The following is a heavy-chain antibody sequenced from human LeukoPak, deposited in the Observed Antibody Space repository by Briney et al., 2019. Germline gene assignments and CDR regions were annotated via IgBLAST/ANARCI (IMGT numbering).Heavy chain of an antibody. CDR1: GGSISGHY. D-gene: IGHD2-8*02. CDR3: ARAYWGGGSFDY. CDR2: IHNSGST. J-gene: IGHJ4*02. V-gene: IGHV4-59*11. Sequence: ETLSLTCTVSGGSISGHYWSWIWQPPGKGLEWIGYIHNSGSTNYNPSLKSRVTTSVDTSKNQFSLKVTSVTAADTAVYYCARAYWGGGSFDYWGQGTLVTVSS.